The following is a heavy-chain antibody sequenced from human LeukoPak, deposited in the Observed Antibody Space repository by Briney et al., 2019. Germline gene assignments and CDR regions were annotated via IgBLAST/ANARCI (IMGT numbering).Heavy chain of an antibody. CDR3: ARAQYIPPFDP. V-gene: IGHV3-74*01. CDR1: GFTLRSYL. Sequence: GGSLGLSCAASGFTLRSYLMHLVRQAPGKGLVLVSRINSDGSSTSYADSVKGRFTISRDNAKNTLYLQMNSLRAEDTAVYYCARAQYIPPFDPWGQGTLATVSS. CDR2: INSDGSST. J-gene: IGHJ5*02. D-gene: IGHD6-6*01.